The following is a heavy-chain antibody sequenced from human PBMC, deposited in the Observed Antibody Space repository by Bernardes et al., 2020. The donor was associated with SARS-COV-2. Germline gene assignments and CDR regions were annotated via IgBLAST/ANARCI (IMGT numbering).Heavy chain of an antibody. Sequence: SETLSLTCTVSGGSISSNYWSWIRQSPGKGLEWIGYIYYNGRTNYNPSLRSRVTMSVSTSKNQFSLDLTSVTAADTAVYYCATSGVPIFGVAPYYFDLWGRGTPVTVSS. J-gene: IGHJ2*01. V-gene: IGHV4-59*01. D-gene: IGHD3-3*01. CDR1: GGSISSNY. CDR3: ATSGVPIFGVAPYYFDL. CDR2: IYYNGRT.